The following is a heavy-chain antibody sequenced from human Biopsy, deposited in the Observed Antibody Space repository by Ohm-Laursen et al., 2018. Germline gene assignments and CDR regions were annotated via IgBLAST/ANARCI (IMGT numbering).Heavy chain of an antibody. CDR2: FAPENGKT. CDR1: GYTLTALS. V-gene: IGHV1-24*01. Sequence: ASVKVSCKVSGYTLTALSMHWVRQAPGRGLEWMGGFAPENGKTIYAQKFQGRITMTEDTSTDTAYVELSSLRSEDTAVYYCAADINVWNVNYWGQGTQVTVSS. CDR3: AADINVWNVNY. D-gene: IGHD1-1*01. J-gene: IGHJ4*02.